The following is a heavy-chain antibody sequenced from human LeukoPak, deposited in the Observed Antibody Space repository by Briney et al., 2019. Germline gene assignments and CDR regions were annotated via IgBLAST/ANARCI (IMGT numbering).Heavy chain of an antibody. Sequence: GGSLRLSCAASGFTFSNAWMNWVRQAPGKGLEWVGRVKSKTDGGFPDYAAPVQGRFSISRDDSKNMLFLQMNSLKSEDTAVYFCVTRGSWPLTMYFDHWGQGTLATVSS. J-gene: IGHJ4*02. CDR3: VTRGSWPLTMYFDH. V-gene: IGHV3-15*07. CDR2: VKSKTDGGFP. D-gene: IGHD3-3*01. CDR1: GFTFSNAW.